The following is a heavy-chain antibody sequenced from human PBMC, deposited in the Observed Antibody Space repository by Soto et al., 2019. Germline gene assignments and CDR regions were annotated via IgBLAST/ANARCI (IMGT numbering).Heavy chain of an antibody. CDR2: VYHSGTT. D-gene: IGHD1-7*01. Sequence: QVQLQESGPGLVKPSQTLSLTCTVSGASITSVGYSWTWIRQHPGKGLEWIGYVYHSGTTYYNPSLKRRAPISVDTSKNKFYLRLTSVTAADTAIYYCAREGAGTTPGGFDPWGQGTLVTVSS. CDR1: GASITSVGYS. CDR3: AREGAGTTPGGFDP. J-gene: IGHJ5*02. V-gene: IGHV4-31*03.